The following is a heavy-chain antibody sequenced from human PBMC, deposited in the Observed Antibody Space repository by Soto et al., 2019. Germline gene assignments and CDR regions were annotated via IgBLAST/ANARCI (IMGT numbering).Heavy chain of an antibody. D-gene: IGHD2-15*01. CDR1: GFTFTNYG. V-gene: IGHV3-23*01. J-gene: IGHJ6*04. CDR3: AKQGRGGPFDYWMDV. CDR2: ISGGGRST. Sequence: VPLLESGGGLVQVGGSLRLSCAASGFTFTNYGMNWVRQAPGKGLEWVSSISGGGRSTYNGDSVRGRFTISRAHSRETLYRQTNTVRADDTAVYYGAKQGRGGPFDYWMDVWGRGTRVTVSS.